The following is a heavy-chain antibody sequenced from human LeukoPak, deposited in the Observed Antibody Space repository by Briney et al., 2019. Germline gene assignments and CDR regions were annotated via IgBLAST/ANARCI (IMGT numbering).Heavy chain of an antibody. J-gene: IGHJ4*02. V-gene: IGHV3-23*01. Sequence: GGSLRLSCAASGFTFSSYAMSWVRQAPGKGLEWVSDISGSGGSTYYADSVKGQFTISRDNSKSTLYLQMSSLRSEDTAIYYCARVIGYCSDTSCSKGFDYWGQGTLVTVSS. CDR2: ISGSGGST. CDR1: GFTFSSYA. CDR3: ARVIGYCSDTSCSKGFDY. D-gene: IGHD2-2*03.